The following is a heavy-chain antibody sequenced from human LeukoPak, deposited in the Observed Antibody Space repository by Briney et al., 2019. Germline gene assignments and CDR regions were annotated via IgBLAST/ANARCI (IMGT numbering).Heavy chain of an antibody. Sequence: GGSLRLSCAASGFTFSNYAMSWVRQAPGKGLEWVSVISGSDGSTYYADSVKGRFTISRDNSKSTLYLQMNSLRAEDMAVYYCARAVVVPAAIRYWGQGTLVTVSS. CDR2: ISGSDGST. CDR1: GFTFSNYA. V-gene: IGHV3-23*01. D-gene: IGHD2-2*01. CDR3: ARAVVVPAAIRY. J-gene: IGHJ4*02.